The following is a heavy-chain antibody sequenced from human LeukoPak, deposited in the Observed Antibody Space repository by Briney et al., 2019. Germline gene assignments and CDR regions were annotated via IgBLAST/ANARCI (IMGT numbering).Heavy chain of an antibody. J-gene: IGHJ3*02. CDR3: GRGRGSYYSAFDI. CDR1: GFTFSSYG. Sequence: GGSLRLSCAASGFTFSSYGMSWVRQAPGKGLEWVSAISGSGGSTYYADSVKGRFTISKDNSKNTLYLQMNTLRPEDTAVYYCGRGRGSYYSAFDIWGQGTMVTVSS. CDR2: ISGSGGST. D-gene: IGHD1-26*01. V-gene: IGHV3-23*01.